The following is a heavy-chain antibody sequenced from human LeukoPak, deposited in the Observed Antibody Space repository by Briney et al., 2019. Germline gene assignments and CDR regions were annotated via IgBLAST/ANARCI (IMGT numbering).Heavy chain of an antibody. J-gene: IGHJ4*02. CDR3: TTDAITIFGVVISKRFDY. V-gene: IGHV3-15*01. CDR1: GFTFSSYW. Sequence: PGGSLRLSCAASGFTFSSYWMHWVRQAPGKGLEWVGRIKSKTDGGTTDYAAPVKGRFTISRDDSKNTLYLQMNSLKTEDTAVYYCTTDAITIFGVVISKRFDYWGQGTLVTVSS. D-gene: IGHD3-3*01. CDR2: IKSKTDGGTT.